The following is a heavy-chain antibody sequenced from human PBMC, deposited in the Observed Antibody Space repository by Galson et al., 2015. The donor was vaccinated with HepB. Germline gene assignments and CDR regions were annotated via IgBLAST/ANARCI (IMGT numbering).Heavy chain of an antibody. Sequence: SVKVSCKASGYTFTSYAMHWVRQAPGQRLEWMGWINAGNGNKKYSQKFQGRVTITRDTSASTAYMELSSLRSEDTAVYYCAREGYGDYVCAFDIWGQGTMVTVSS. D-gene: IGHD4-17*01. V-gene: IGHV1-3*01. CDR2: INAGNGNK. J-gene: IGHJ3*02. CDR3: AREGYGDYVCAFDI. CDR1: GYTFTSYA.